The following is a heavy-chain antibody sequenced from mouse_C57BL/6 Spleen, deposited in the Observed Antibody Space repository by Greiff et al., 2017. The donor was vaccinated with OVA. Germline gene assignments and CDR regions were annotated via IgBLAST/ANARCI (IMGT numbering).Heavy chain of an antibody. V-gene: IGHV6-3*01. CDR3: TRSPFAY. Sequence: EVKLEESGGGLVQPGGSMKLSCVASGFTFSNYWMNWVRQSPEKGLEWVAQIRLKSDNYATHYAESVKGRFTISRDDSKSSVYLQMNNLRAEDTVIYYCTRSPFAYWGQGTLVTVSA. J-gene: IGHJ3*01. CDR1: GFTFSNYW. CDR2: IRLKSDNYAT.